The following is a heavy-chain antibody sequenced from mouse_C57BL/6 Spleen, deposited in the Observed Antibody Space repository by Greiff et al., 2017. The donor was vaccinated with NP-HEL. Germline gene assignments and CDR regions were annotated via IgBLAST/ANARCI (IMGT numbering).Heavy chain of an antibody. Sequence: QVQLQQSGAELVKPGASVKISCKASGYAFSTYWMNWVKQRPGKGLEWIGQIYPGDGDTKYNGKFKDKATLTADKSSSTAFMQLSSLTPEDSAVYFCAKDGGHYWFFDVWGTGTTVTVSS. CDR2: IYPGDGDT. V-gene: IGHV1-80*01. CDR3: AKDGGHYWFFDV. J-gene: IGHJ1*03. CDR1: GYAFSTYW. D-gene: IGHD1-1*02.